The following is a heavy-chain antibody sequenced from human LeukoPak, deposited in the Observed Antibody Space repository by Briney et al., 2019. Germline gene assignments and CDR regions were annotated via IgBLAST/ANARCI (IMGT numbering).Heavy chain of an antibody. CDR1: GFTFSSYG. J-gene: IGHJ1*01. D-gene: IGHD1-26*01. CDR3: ARANSGSHSYFQH. V-gene: IGHV3-33*01. CDR2: IWYDGSTK. Sequence: GGSLRLSCAASGFTFSSYGMHWVRQAPGKGLEWVAVIWYDGSTKYYADSVKGRFTISRDNSKNTLYLQMNSLRAEDTAVYYCARANSGSHSYFQHWGQGTLVTVSS.